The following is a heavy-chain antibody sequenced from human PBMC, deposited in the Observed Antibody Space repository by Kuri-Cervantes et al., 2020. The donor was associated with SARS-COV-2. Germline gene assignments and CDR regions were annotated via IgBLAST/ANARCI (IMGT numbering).Heavy chain of an antibody. CDR3: ARGAHDYYYYGMDV. CDR1: GFTFSDYY. Sequence: GESLKISCAASGFTFSDYYMSWIRQAPGKGLKWVSYISSSGSTIYYADSVKGRFTISRDNAKNSLYLQMNSLRAEDTAVYYCARGAHDYYYYGMDVWGQGTTVTVSS. J-gene: IGHJ6*02. CDR2: ISSSGSTI. V-gene: IGHV3-11*01.